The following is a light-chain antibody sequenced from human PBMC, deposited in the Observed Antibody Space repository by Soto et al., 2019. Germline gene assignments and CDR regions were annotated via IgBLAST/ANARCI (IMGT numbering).Light chain of an antibody. CDR3: RSYTTSTLFV. V-gene: IGLV2-14*01. CDR1: SSDVGDYNY. J-gene: IGLJ1*01. CDR2: EVS. Sequence: QSALTQPASVSGSPGQSITISCTGTSSDVGDYNYVSWYQQHTGKAPKLVIFEVSTRPSGVSNRFSGSKSGNTASLTISGLQDEDEADYYCRSYTTSTLFVFGTGTKLTVL.